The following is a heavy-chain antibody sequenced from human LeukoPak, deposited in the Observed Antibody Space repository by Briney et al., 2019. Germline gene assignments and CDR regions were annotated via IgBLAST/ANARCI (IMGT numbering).Heavy chain of an antibody. CDR3: ARSPVSHWHSDL. J-gene: IGHJ2*01. Sequence: SGTLSLTCTVSGGSISNYYWSWIRQPPGKGLEWIAYIYYSGSANYSPSLKSRVTISVDTSRDQFSLNLSSVTAADTAVYYCARSPVSHWHSDLWGRGTLVTVSS. V-gene: IGHV4-59*08. CDR2: IYYSGSA. D-gene: IGHD5/OR15-5a*01. CDR1: GGSISNYY.